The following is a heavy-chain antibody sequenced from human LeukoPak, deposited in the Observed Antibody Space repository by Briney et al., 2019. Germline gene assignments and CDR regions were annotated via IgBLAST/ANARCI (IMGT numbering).Heavy chain of an antibody. Sequence: SVKVSCKASGGTFSSYAISWVRQAPGQGLEWMGRIIPIFGTANYAQNFQGRVTITADKSTSTAYMELSSLRSEDTAVYYCAYCGGDCYFDYWGQGTLVTVSS. J-gene: IGHJ4*02. V-gene: IGHV1-69*06. D-gene: IGHD2-21*02. CDR3: AYCGGDCYFDY. CDR1: GGTFSSYA. CDR2: IIPIFGTA.